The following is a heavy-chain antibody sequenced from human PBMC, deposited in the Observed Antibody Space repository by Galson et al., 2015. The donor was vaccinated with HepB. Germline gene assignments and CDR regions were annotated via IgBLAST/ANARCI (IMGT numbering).Heavy chain of an antibody. J-gene: IGHJ5*02. Sequence: SVKVSCKASGYTFTSYYMHWVRQAPGQGLEWMGIINPSGGSTSYAQKFQGRVTTTRDTSTSTVYMELSSLRSEDTAVYYCARSLRQHGWFDPWGQGTLVTVSS. V-gene: IGHV1-46*01. CDR1: GYTFTSYY. CDR3: ARSLRQHGWFDP. D-gene: IGHD3-3*01. CDR2: INPSGGST.